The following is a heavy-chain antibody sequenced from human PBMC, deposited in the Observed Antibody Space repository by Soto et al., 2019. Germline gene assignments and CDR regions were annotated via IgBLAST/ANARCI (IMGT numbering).Heavy chain of an antibody. CDR3: ARMATSGTLNWFDP. V-gene: IGHV1-8*01. Sequence: ASVKVSCKASGYAFSNNDISWVRHVTGQGLEWMGWMNPNSGNGGYAQKFQGRVTMTRDTSTSTAYLELSSLASGDTAIYYCARMATSGTLNWFDPWGQGTLVTVSS. CDR1: GYAFSNND. J-gene: IGHJ5*02. CDR2: MNPNSGNG.